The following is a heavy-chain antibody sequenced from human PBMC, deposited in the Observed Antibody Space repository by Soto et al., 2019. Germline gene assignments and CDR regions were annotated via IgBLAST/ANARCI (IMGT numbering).Heavy chain of an antibody. CDR1: GGSFSGYY. V-gene: IGHV4-34*01. Sequence: SETLSLTCAVYGGSFSGYYWSWIRQPPGKGLEWIGEINHSGSTNYNPSLKSRVTISVDTSKNQFSLKLSSVTAADTAVYYCARGKGTYYYYGSGSYLNWFDPWGQGTLVTVSS. D-gene: IGHD3-10*01. J-gene: IGHJ5*02. CDR3: ARGKGTYYYYGSGSYLNWFDP. CDR2: INHSGST.